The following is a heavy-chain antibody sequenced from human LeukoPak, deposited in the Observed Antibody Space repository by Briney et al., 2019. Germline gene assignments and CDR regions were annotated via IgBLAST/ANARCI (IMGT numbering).Heavy chain of an antibody. CDR2: ISWNSGSI. V-gene: IGHV3-9*01. CDR1: GFTFHDYA. Sequence: GGSLRLSCAASGFTFHDYAMHWVRQAPVKGLEWVSGISWNSGSIGYADSVKGRFTISRDNAKNSLYLQMNSPRAEDTALYYCAKAPGYCSGGSCYSGYYYGMDVWGQGTTVTVSS. J-gene: IGHJ6*02. CDR3: AKAPGYCSGGSCYSGYYYGMDV. D-gene: IGHD2-15*01.